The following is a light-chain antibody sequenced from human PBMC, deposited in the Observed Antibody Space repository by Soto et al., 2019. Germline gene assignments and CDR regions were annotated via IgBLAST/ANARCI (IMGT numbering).Light chain of an antibody. Sequence: DIVMTQSPDSLAVSLGERATINCKSSQNLLYSSYTKYYLAWYQQKPGQPPKLLIYWASTRESGVPDRLSGSGSGTDFTLTIGSLQAEDVAVYYCQQYYSLPPAFGKGTKVEIK. J-gene: IGKJ2*01. V-gene: IGKV4-1*01. CDR1: QNLLYSSYTKYY. CDR2: WAS. CDR3: QQYYSLPPA.